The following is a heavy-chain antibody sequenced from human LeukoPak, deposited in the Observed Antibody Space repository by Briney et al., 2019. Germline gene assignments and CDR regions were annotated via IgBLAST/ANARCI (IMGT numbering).Heavy chain of an antibody. CDR3: VRTPRD. Sequence: PSGTLSLTCAVSGASIISPYWLTWVRQPPGKGLAWVGEIYHDGNTNYNPSLKSRLSVSLDKSRNQFSLKLSFVTAADTAVYYCVRTPRDWGQGILVTVSS. D-gene: IGHD2-21*01. CDR2: IYHDGNT. V-gene: IGHV4-4*02. J-gene: IGHJ4*02. CDR1: GASIISPYW.